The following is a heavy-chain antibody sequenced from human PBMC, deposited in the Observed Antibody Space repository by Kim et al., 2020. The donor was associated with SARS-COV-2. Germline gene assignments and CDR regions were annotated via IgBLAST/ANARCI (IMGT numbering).Heavy chain of an antibody. CDR1: GYSFTSYW. J-gene: IGHJ6*02. Sequence: GESLKISCKGSGYSFTSYWIGWVRQMPGKGLEWMGIIYPGDSDTRYSPSFQRQVTISADKSISTAYLQWSSLKASDTAMYYCARTQLLDVYYYGMDDWGQGTTVTVSS. CDR2: IYPGDSDT. D-gene: IGHD2-2*01. CDR3: ARTQLLDVYYYGMDD. V-gene: IGHV5-51*01.